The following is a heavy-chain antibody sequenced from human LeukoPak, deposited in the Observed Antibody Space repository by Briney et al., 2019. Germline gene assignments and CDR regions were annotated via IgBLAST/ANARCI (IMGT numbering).Heavy chain of an antibody. CDR1: GFTFSNYW. D-gene: IGHD4-23*01. CDR2: VKQEGSEK. CDR3: ASRNYGGSPLPLDY. Sequence: GGSLRLSCAASGFTFSNYWMTWVRQAPGKGLERVASVKQEGSEKYYVDSVKGRSTISRDNAKSALFLQMNSLRADDTAVYYCASRNYGGSPLPLDYWGQGTLVTVSS. V-gene: IGHV3-7*01. J-gene: IGHJ4*02.